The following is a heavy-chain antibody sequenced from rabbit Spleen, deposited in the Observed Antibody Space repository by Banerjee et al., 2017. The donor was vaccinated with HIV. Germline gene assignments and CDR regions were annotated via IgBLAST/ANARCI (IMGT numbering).Heavy chain of an antibody. J-gene: IGHJ6*01. CDR1: GFTISSSYY. CDR3: ARDTGTSFSSYGMDL. CDR2: IYGGSIDDT. V-gene: IGHV1S40*01. Sequence: QSLEESGGGLVQPEGSLALTCKASGFTISSSYYMCWVRQARGKGLEWIACIYGGSIDDTYDASWAKGRFTISKTSSTTVTLQATSLTVADTATYFCARDTGTSFSSYGMDLWGPGTLVTVS. D-gene: IGHD7-1*01.